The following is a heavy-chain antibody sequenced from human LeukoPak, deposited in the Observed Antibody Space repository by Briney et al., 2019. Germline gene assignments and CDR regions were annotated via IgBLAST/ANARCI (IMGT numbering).Heavy chain of an antibody. CDR1: GGSISSSSYY. CDR2: IYYSGST. CDR3: ARHLEGITIFGVVMFDP. V-gene: IGHV4-39*01. Sequence: SETLSLTCTVSGGSISSSSYYWGWIRQPPGKGLEWIGSIYYSGSTYYNPSLKSRVTISVDTSKNQFSLKPSSVTAADTAVYYCARHLEGITIFGVVMFDPWGQGTLVTVSS. D-gene: IGHD3-3*01. J-gene: IGHJ5*02.